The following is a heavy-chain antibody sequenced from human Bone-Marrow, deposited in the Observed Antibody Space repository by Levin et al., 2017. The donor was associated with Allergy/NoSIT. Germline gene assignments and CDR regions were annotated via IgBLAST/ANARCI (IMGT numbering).Heavy chain of an antibody. CDR2: IYSGGST. J-gene: IGHJ4*02. CDR1: GITVSNNY. D-gene: IGHD2-15*01. CDR3: ARNGCGGGSCGY. V-gene: IGHV3-66*01. Sequence: GGSLRLSCAASGITVSNNYMKWVRQAPGKGLEWVSLIYSGGSTYYADSVRGRFTISRDNSKNTLYLQMNSLRVEDTAVYYCARNGCGGGSCGYWGQGTLVTVSS.